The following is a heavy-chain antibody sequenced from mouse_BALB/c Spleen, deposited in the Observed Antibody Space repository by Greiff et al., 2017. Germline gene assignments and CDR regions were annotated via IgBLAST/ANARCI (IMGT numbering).Heavy chain of an antibody. D-gene: IGHD2-14*01. CDR3: AKERPKAYYRDDKGYYAMDY. J-gene: IGHJ4*01. Sequence: VQLQQSGAELVRPGSSVKISCKASGYAFSSYWMNCPPPPPAPRLEWIGQLYPGDGATHSNGKFKGKATLAADKSSSTAYMQLSSLTSEDSAVYFCAKERPKAYYRDDKGYYAMDYWGQGTSVTVSA. CDR1: GYAFSSYW. CDR2: LYPGDGAT. V-gene: IGHV1-80*01.